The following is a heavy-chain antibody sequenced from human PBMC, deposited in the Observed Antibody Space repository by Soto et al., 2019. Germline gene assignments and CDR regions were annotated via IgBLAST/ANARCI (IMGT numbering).Heavy chain of an antibody. CDR2: IIPMYGPA. V-gene: IGHV1-69*01. Sequence: QVPLVQSGAEVKKXXXSVTVSCKASGGTFSSYAIHWVRQAPGQGLEWMGGIIPMYGPAKYAQRFQGRVTITSDESTTTVYMELTSLTSQDTAVYYCARVTSMVRGVIDNWFDPWGHGTLVTVSS. CDR3: ARVTSMVRGVIDNWFDP. J-gene: IGHJ5*02. CDR1: GGTFSSYA. D-gene: IGHD3-10*01.